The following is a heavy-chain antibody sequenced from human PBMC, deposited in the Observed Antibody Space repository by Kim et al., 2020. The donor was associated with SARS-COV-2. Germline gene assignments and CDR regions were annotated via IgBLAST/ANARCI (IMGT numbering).Heavy chain of an antibody. CDR2: ISFDGTNK. CDR3: AKDDAAQTWTYYYGMDV. J-gene: IGHJ6*02. Sequence: GSLRLSCAASGFTFSNHGMHWVRQVPGKGLEWVAVISFDGTNKYYGDSVKGRFTISRDNSKNTLHLQMNSLRGEDTAVYYCAKDDAAQTWTYYYGMDVWGQGTTVTVSS. V-gene: IGHV3-30*18. CDR1: GFTFSNHG. D-gene: IGHD6-13*01.